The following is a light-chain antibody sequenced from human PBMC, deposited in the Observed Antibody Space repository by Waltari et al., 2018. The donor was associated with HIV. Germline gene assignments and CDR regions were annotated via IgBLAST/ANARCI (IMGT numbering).Light chain of an antibody. V-gene: IGLV2-8*01. Sequence: QSALTQPPSASGSPGQSVTISCTGTNSDIGGYNYVSWYQQHPGKAPKLVISEVTKRPSGVPGRFSGSKSGTTAYLTVSGLQAEDEADYYCSSYANKNGFYVVFGGGTRLTVL. CDR3: SSYANKNGFYVV. CDR2: EVT. J-gene: IGLJ2*01. CDR1: NSDIGGYNY.